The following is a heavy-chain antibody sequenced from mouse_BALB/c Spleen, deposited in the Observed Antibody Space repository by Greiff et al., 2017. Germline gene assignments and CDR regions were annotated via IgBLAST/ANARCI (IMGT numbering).Heavy chain of an antibody. CDR2: ISNGGGST. J-gene: IGHJ1*01. CDR3: ARQYDYDGYFDV. D-gene: IGHD2-4*01. Sequence: EVMLVESGGGLVQPGGSLKLSCAASGFTFSSYTMSWVRQTPEKRLEWVAYISNGGGSTYYPDTVKGRFTISRDNAKNTLYLQMSSLKSEDTAMYYCARQYDYDGYFDVWGAGTTVTVSS. CDR1: GFTFSSYT. V-gene: IGHV5-12-2*01.